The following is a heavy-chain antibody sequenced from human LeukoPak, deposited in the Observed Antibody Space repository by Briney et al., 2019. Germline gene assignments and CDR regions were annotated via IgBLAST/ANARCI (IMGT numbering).Heavy chain of an antibody. CDR2: IIPIFGTA. V-gene: IGHV1-69*05. D-gene: IGHD3-10*01. CDR3: AVQIRGFETFSY. Sequence: SVKVSCKASGGTFSSYAISWVRQAPGQGLEWMGRIIPIFGTANYAQKFQGRVTITTDESTSTAYMELSSLRSEDTAVYYCAVQIRGFETFSYWGQGTLATVSS. CDR1: GGTFSSYA. J-gene: IGHJ4*02.